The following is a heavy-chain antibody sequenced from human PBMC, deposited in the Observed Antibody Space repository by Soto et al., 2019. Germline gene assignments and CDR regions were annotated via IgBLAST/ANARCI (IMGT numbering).Heavy chain of an antibody. CDR3: AAELGFGKLSVV. V-gene: IGHV1-69*01. CDR1: GDTFKNCV. CDR2: IIPLFGTT. J-gene: IGHJ6*02. D-gene: IGHD3-10*01. Sequence: QVQVVQSGVEVRRPGSSVKVSCKASGDTFKNCVISWVRQAPGQGLEWMGGIIPLFGTTDFAQRFQGRLIITTDESTTTAYMELSRLISEDTATYYCAAELGFGKLSVVWGQGTTVIVSS.